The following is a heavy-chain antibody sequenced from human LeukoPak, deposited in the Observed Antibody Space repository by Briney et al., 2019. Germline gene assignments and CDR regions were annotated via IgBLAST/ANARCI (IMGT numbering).Heavy chain of an antibody. J-gene: IGHJ4*02. CDR3: ARSVGAMADYFDY. CDR1: GYSFTSYW. D-gene: IGHD1-26*01. CDR2: IYPGDSDT. Sequence: GASLQISCKGSGYSFTSYWIGWVRPMPGKGLEWRGIIYPGDSDTRYSPSFQGQVTISADKSISTAYLQWSSLKASDTAMYYCARSVGAMADYFDYWGQRTLVTVSS. V-gene: IGHV5-51*01.